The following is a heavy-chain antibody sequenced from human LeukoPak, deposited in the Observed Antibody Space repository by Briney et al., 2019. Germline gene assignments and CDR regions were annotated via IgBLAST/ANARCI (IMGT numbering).Heavy chain of an antibody. CDR3: ARDLIGSGSYDYYYYYMDV. CDR1: GYTFTSYG. V-gene: IGHV1-18*01. CDR2: ISAYNGNT. J-gene: IGHJ6*03. D-gene: IGHD1-26*01. Sequence: ASVKVSCKASGYTFTSYGISWVRQAPGQGLEWMGWISAYNGNTNYAQKLQGRVTMTTDTSTGTAYMELRGLRSDDTAVYYCARDLIGSGSYDYYYYYMDVWGKGTTVTVSS.